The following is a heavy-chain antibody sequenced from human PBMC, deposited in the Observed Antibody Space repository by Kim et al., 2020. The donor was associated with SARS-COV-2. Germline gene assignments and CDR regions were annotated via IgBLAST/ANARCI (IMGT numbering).Heavy chain of an antibody. Sequence: SETLSLTCAVYGGSFSGYYWSWIRQPPGKGLEWIGEINHSGSTNYNPSLKSRVTISVDTSKNQFSLKLSSVTAADTAVYYCARVQARITGTSPDDYWGQGTLVTVSS. V-gene: IGHV4-34*01. J-gene: IGHJ4*02. CDR1: GGSFSGYY. D-gene: IGHD1-20*01. CDR2: INHSGST. CDR3: ARVQARITGTSPDDY.